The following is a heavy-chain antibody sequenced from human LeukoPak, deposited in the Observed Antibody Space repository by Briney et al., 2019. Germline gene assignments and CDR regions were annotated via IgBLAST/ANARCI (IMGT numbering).Heavy chain of an antibody. Sequence: ASVTVSCKASGYTYTSYAMDWVRQAPGQRLEWMGWINAGNGNTIYSQKFQGRVTITRDTSASTAYMELRSLRSDDTAVYYCAIVGRDPGAYCGGDCPETAQNWLDPWGQGTLVTVSS. V-gene: IGHV1-3*01. CDR1: GYTYTSYA. J-gene: IGHJ5*02. CDR2: INAGNGNT. CDR3: AIVGRDPGAYCGGDCPETAQNWLDP. D-gene: IGHD2-21*01.